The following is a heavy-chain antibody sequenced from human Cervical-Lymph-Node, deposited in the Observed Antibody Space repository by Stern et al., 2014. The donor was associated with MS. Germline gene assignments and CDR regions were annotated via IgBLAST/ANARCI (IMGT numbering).Heavy chain of an antibody. V-gene: IGHV1-2*06. D-gene: IGHD4-11*01. CDR3: TTVYSDSGYFDY. J-gene: IGHJ4*02. Sequence: VQLVESGAEVKKPGASVRVSCKASGYTFTGLYMNWVLQTPGQGLEWMGRINPTTGGTNYAQSFQGRITMTRDTSISTAYLELSGLESGDTAIYYCTTVYSDSGYFDYWGQGTPVTVSS. CDR2: INPTTGGT. CDR1: GYTFTGLY.